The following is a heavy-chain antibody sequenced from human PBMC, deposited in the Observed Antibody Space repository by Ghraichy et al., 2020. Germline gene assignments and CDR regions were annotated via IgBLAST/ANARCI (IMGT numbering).Heavy chain of an antibody. J-gene: IGHJ4*02. CDR1: GYSISTGYY. Sequence: SETLSLTCAVSGYSISTGYYWGWIRQSPGKGLEWIGSIYQSGNTYYNPSVSIRLTMSVDTSNNQFSLKLTSVTAADTAVYFCARGRYTSALERWYYFDYWGQGILVTVSS. D-gene: IGHD5-24*01. V-gene: IGHV4-38-2*01. CDR2: IYQSGNT. CDR3: ARGRYTSALERWYYFDY.